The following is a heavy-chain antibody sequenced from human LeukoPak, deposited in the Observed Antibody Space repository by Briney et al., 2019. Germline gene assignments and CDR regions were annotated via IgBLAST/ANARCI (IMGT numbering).Heavy chain of an antibody. CDR1: GGSIINGGYY. CDR2: IYDDGST. V-gene: IGHV4-30-4*01. D-gene: IGHD1-14*01. CDR3: ATLTGSGEVFDS. Sequence: SQTLSLTCTLSGGSIINGGYYWSWIRQPPGKGLEWIGYIYDDGSTYYNPSLKSRVTISIDTSKNQFSLNLRSVTAAGTAVYYCATLTGSGEVFDSWGQGTLVTVSS. J-gene: IGHJ4*02.